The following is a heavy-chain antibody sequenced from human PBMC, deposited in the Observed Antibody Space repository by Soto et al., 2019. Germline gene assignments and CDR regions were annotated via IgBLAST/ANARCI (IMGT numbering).Heavy chain of an antibody. CDR3: AKADSDSRAFDI. J-gene: IGHJ3*02. CDR2: MSYDGSNK. Sequence: PGGSRRLSCAASGFTFSSYVMHGVRQAPGKGLEWVAVMSYDGSNKYYADSMKGRFTISRDNSKNTLYLQMNSLRAEDTAVYYCAKADSDSRAFDIWGQGTMVTVSS. D-gene: IGHD3-22*01. V-gene: IGHV3-30*18. CDR1: GFTFSSYV.